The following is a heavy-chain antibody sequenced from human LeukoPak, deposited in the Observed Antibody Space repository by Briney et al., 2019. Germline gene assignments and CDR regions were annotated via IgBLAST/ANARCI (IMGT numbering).Heavy chain of an antibody. V-gene: IGHV1-2*02. CDR2: INPNSGGT. D-gene: IGHD5-18*01. CDR3: ARDSGDTAMGAGGY. CDR1: GYTFTGYY. J-gene: IGHJ4*02. Sequence: ASVKVSCKASGYTFTGYYMHWVRQAPGQGLEWMGWINPNSGGTNYAQKFQGRVTMTRDTSISTAYMELSRLRSDDTAAYYCARDSGDTAMGAGGYWGQGTLVTVSS.